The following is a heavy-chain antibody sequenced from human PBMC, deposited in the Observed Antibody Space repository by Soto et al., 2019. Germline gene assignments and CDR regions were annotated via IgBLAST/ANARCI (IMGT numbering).Heavy chain of an antibody. CDR2: VSSSSSYI. D-gene: IGHD1-7*01. J-gene: IGHJ4*02. V-gene: IGHV3-21*01. Sequence: EVQLVESGGDLVKPGGSLRLSCAVSGFTFSSYSINWVRQAPGKGLEWVASVSSSSSYIYYADSVKGRFTISRDNAKNSLYLQMDSLRAEDTAVYYCARALPGTTTLFDYWGRGTLVTVSA. CDR1: GFTFSSYS. CDR3: ARALPGTTTLFDY.